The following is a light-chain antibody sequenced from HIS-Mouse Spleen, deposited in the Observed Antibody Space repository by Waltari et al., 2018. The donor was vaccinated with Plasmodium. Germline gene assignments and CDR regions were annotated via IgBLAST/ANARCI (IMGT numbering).Light chain of an antibody. CDR3: QQYDNLPPLT. CDR2: DAS. V-gene: IGKV1-33*01. CDR1: QDISNY. J-gene: IGKJ4*01. Sequence: DFQMTKSPSPLFASVGDKVTITCQASQDISNYLNWYQQKPGKAPKLLIYDASNLETGVPSRFSGSGSGTDFTFTISSLQPEDIATYYCQQYDNLPPLTFGGGTKVEIK.